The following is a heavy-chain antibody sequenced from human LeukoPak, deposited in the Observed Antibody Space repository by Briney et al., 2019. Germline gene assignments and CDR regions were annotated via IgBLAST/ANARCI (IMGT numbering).Heavy chain of an antibody. CDR1: GFSFSSYG. J-gene: IGHJ5*02. Sequence: GRSLRLSCAASGFSFSSYGMHWVRQAPGKGLEWVAVISYDGSNKYHADSVKGRFTISRDNSKNTLYLQMNSLRAEDTAVYYCARDSDYDFWSGYLWFDPWGQGTLVTVSS. D-gene: IGHD3-3*01. CDR2: ISYDGSNK. CDR3: ARDSDYDFWSGYLWFDP. V-gene: IGHV3-30*03.